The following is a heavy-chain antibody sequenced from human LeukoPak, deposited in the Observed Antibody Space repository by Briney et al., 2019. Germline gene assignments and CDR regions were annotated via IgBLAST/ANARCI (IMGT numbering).Heavy chain of an antibody. CDR2: ISYDGSNK. CDR3: AKDWTAVDCSSTSCYT. CDR1: GFTFSSYG. D-gene: IGHD2-2*01. Sequence: PGRSLRLSCAASGFTFSSYGMHWVRQAPGKGLEWVAVISYDGSNKYYADSVKGRFTICRDNSKNTLYLQMNSLRAEDTAVYYCAKDWTAVDCSSTSCYTWGQGTLVTVSS. J-gene: IGHJ4*02. V-gene: IGHV3-30*18.